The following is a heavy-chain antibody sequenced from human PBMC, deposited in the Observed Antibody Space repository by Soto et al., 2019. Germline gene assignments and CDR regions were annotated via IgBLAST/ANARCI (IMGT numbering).Heavy chain of an antibody. CDR1: GFTFSSYT. D-gene: IGHD6-13*01. CDR3: AKDLGYTSSWYYALHI. J-gene: IGHJ3*02. Sequence: EVQLLESGGGLVQPVGSLRLSCAASGFTFSSYTITWVRQAPGKGPEWVSSITGSGGTTFYADSVKGRFTISRDNSKNTLYLQMNSLRAEDTAVYYCAKDLGYTSSWYYALHIWGQGTMVTVSS. V-gene: IGHV3-23*01. CDR2: ITGSGGTT.